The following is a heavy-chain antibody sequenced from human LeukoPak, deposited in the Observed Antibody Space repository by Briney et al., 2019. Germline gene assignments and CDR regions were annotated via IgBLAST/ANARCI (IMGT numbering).Heavy chain of an antibody. CDR2: VYHSGST. D-gene: IGHD6-19*01. CDR3: ARHSSVSGGAFQY. Sequence: SETLSLTCAVSGDSISNSYWWTWVRQPPGKGLEWIGEVYHSGSTNYNPSLKSRVTISVDKPNNQFSLRLSSVTAADTAVYYCARHSSVSGGAFQYWGQGTPVTVSS. J-gene: IGHJ4*02. CDR1: GDSISNSYW. V-gene: IGHV4-4*02.